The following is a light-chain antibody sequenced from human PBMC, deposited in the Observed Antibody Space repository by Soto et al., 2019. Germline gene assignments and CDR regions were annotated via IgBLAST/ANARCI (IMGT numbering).Light chain of an antibody. CDR3: QQYTNTNNPWM. J-gene: IGKJ1*01. CDR2: DAS. Sequence: DIQLTQTPPPLSSSVGYRFTITCRASQTISTWMAWYQQKPGKAPKLLVYDASTLQSGVASRFSGSGSGTEFTLIISGLQPDDSATYYCQQYTNTNNPWMLGQGTKVDIK. V-gene: IGKV1-5*01. CDR1: QTISTW.